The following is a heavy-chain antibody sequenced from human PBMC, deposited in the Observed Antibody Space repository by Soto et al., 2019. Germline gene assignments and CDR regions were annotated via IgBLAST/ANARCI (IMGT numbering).Heavy chain of an antibody. Sequence: GGSLRLSCAASGFTFSSYSMNWVRQAPGKGLEWVSSISSSSSYIYYADSVKGRFTISRDNAKNSLYLQMNSLRAEDTAVYYCARDQEPASGPEIYYPLPIPFDYWGQGTLVTVSS. D-gene: IGHD6-19*01. CDR2: ISSSSSYI. J-gene: IGHJ4*02. CDR1: GFTFSSYS. V-gene: IGHV3-21*01. CDR3: ARDQEPASGPEIYYPLPIPFDY.